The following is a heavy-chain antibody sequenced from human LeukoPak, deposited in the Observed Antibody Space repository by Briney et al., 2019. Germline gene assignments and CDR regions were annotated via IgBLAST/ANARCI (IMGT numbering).Heavy chain of an antibody. CDR3: SVVPAAIRLRYFDY. CDR1: GFTFSSYT. CDR2: ISYDGSNK. V-gene: IGHV3-30-3*01. J-gene: IGHJ4*02. Sequence: GGSLRLSCAASGFTFSSYTMHWVRQAPGKGLEWVAVISYDGSNKSYADSVKGRFTISRDNSKNTLYLQMNSLRAEDTAVYYCSVVPAAIRLRYFDYWGQGTLVTVSS. D-gene: IGHD2-2*01.